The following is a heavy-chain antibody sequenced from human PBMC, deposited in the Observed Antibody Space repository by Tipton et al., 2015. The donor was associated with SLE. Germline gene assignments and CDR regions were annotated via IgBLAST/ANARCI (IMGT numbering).Heavy chain of an antibody. CDR3: AREPPGYYYFDY. J-gene: IGHJ4*02. Sequence: QLVQSGGGLVQPGGSLRLSCAASGFTFSNYWVTWVRRTPGKGLEWVASINQDGSEKSYVDSVKGRFTISRDNAKNSLHLQMISLRAEETAVYYCAREPPGYYYFDYWGQGTLVTVSS. CDR2: INQDGSEK. CDR1: GFTFSNYW. V-gene: IGHV3-7*01. D-gene: IGHD2-2*03.